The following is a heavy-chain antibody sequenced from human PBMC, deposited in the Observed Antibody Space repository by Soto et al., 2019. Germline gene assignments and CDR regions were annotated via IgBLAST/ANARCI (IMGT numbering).Heavy chain of an antibody. J-gene: IGHJ4*02. CDR1: GGTFSSCA. CDR2: IIPIFGTA. D-gene: IGHD3-22*01. Sequence: SVKVSCKASGGTFSSCAISWVRQAPGQGLEWMGGIIPIFGTANYAQKFQGRVTITADESTSTAYMELSSLRSEDTAVYYCATGSTGSEVLYYYDSSGYDNYYFDYWGEGTLVTVSS. CDR3: ATGSTGSEVLYYYDSSGYDNYYFDY. V-gene: IGHV1-69*13.